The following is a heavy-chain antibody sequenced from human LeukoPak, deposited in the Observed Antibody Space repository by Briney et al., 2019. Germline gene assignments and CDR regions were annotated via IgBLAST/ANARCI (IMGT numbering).Heavy chain of an antibody. J-gene: IGHJ4*02. CDR2: ISSSSSYL. CDR3: AVADSSGYLFDY. V-gene: IGHV3-21*01. Sequence: GGSLRLSCAASGFTFSSYSMNWVRQAPGKGLEWVSSISSSSSYLYYADSVKGRFTISRDNAKNSLYLQMNSLRAEDTAVYYCAVADSSGYLFDYWGQGTLVTVSS. D-gene: IGHD3-22*01. CDR1: GFTFSSYS.